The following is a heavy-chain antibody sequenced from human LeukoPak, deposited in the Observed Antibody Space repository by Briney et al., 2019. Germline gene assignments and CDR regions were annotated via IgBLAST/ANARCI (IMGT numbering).Heavy chain of an antibody. J-gene: IGHJ4*02. Sequence: GGSLRLSCAASGFTFSNAWMNWVRQAPGKGLEWVTFIRYDGSDKFYADSVKGRFAISRDNSKNTLYLQLNSLRVEDTAVYYCAKEEYSSSPALDYWGRGTLVTVSS. V-gene: IGHV3-30*02. CDR1: GFTFSNAW. CDR3: AKEEYSSSPALDY. D-gene: IGHD3-22*01. CDR2: IRYDGSDK.